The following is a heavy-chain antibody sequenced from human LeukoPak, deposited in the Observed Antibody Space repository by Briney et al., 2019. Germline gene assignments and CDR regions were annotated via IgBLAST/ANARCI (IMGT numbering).Heavy chain of an antibody. Sequence: GGSLRLSCAASVYSFSSYDMSWVRQAPAGGLEWVSSMKGGGGDTFYADFVKGRYTLSRDDTRNTVYLQLNSLRVEDTAVYYWARASWVSNADAVSWGQGTLVTVSS. J-gene: IGHJ5*02. D-gene: IGHD2/OR15-2a*01. CDR1: VYSFSSYD. CDR3: ARASWVSNADAVS. V-gene: IGHV3-23*01. CDR2: MKGGGGDT.